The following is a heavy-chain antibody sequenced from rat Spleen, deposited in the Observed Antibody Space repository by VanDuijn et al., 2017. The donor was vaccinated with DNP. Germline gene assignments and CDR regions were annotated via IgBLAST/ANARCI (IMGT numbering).Heavy chain of an antibody. J-gene: IGHJ3*01. D-gene: IGHD1-1*01. CDR1: GFSFRNYY. CDR3: ATLGLQSGFAY. Sequence: EVQLVESGGGLVQPGRSMKLSCAGSGFSFRNYYMAWVRQAPKKGLEWVATIMYAANRTYYRDSVKGRFTISRDNAKSTLYLQMNSLRSEDMATYYCATLGLQSGFAYWGQGTLVTVSS. CDR2: IMYAANRT. V-gene: IGHV5-22*01.